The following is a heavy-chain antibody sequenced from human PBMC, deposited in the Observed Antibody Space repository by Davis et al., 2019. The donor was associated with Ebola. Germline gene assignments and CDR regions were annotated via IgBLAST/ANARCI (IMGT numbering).Heavy chain of an antibody. Sequence: ASVKVFCKASGYTFTGYYIHWVRQAPGQGLEWMGRINSNNGDTNYAQKFQGRVTMTRDTSISTTYLELSSLRSDDTAMYYCARELLVTGYKCADYWGQGTLVTVSS. CDR2: INSNNGDT. V-gene: IGHV1-2*02. CDR3: ARELLVTGYKCADY. D-gene: IGHD3-9*01. J-gene: IGHJ4*02. CDR1: GYTFTGYY.